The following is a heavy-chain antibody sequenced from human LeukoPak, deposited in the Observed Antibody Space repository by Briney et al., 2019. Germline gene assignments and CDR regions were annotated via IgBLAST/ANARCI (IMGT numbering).Heavy chain of an antibody. Sequence: ASVKVSCKASGYTFTGYYMHWVRQAPGQGLEWMGWINPNSGGTNYAEKLQGRVTITRDTSNSTAYMELSRLRSDDTAVYYCARAQGVLLWFGESHPDRIDYWGQGTLVTVSS. CDR3: ARAQGVLLWFGESHPDRIDY. CDR2: INPNSGGT. CDR1: GYTFTGYY. V-gene: IGHV1-2*02. J-gene: IGHJ4*02. D-gene: IGHD3-10*01.